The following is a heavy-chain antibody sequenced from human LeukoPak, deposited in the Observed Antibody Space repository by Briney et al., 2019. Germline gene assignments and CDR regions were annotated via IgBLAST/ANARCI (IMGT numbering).Heavy chain of an antibody. D-gene: IGHD5-18*01. CDR3: ARTALRGYSYAKGY. V-gene: IGHV1-2*02. CDR1: GYTFTGYY. J-gene: IGHJ4*02. CDR2: INPNSGGT. Sequence: PEASVKVSCKASGYTFTGYYMHWVRQAPGQGLEWMGWINPNSGGTNYAQKFQGRVTMTRDTSISTAYMELSMLRSDDTAVYYCARTALRGYSYAKGYWGQGTLVTVSS.